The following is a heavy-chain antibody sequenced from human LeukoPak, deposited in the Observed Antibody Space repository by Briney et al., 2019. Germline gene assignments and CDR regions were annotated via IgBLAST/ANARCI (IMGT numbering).Heavy chain of an antibody. CDR3: ARVRYSYGYPYYFDY. Sequence: PSETLSLTCTVSGGSISSSSYYWGWIRQPPGKGLEWIGSIYYSGSTYYNPSLKSRVTISVDASKNQFSLKLSSVTAADTAVYYCARVRYSYGYPYYFDYWGQGTLVTVSS. J-gene: IGHJ4*02. CDR1: GGSISSSSYY. CDR2: IYYSGST. V-gene: IGHV4-39*07. D-gene: IGHD5-18*01.